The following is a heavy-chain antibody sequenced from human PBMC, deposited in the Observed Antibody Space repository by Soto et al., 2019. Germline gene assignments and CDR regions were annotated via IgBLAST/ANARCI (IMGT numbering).Heavy chain of an antibody. CDR1: RVAFSKFI. J-gene: IGHJ6*02. CDR3: AKVRYSSPMGYYYGMDV. V-gene: IGHV1-69*01. D-gene: IGHD2-2*01. CDR2: IIPVFGTA. Sequence: QAQLEQSGGEVKKPGSSVKVSCKASRVAFSKFIVTWVRQAPGVGLEWVGGIIPVFGTANYAQKFQGRVTITADESTSTSYMEVYNLRSEDTAVYYCAKVRYSSPMGYYYGMDVWGQGTTVTVSS.